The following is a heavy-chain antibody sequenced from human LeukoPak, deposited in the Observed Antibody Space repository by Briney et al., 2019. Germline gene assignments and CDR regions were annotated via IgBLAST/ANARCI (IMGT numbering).Heavy chain of an antibody. CDR2: ISAYNGNT. Sequence: GASVTVSCKASGYTFTSYGISWVRQAPGQGLEWIGWISAYNGNTNYAQKLQGRVTMTTDTSTSTAYMELRSLRSDDTAVYYCAREGDGDSSSWSNNWFDPWGQGTPVTVSS. CDR3: AREGDGDSSSWSNNWFDP. D-gene: IGHD6-13*01. V-gene: IGHV1-18*01. CDR1: GYTFTSYG. J-gene: IGHJ5*02.